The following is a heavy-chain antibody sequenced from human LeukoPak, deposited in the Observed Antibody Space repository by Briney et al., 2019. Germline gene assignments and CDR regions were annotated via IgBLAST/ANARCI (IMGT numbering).Heavy chain of an antibody. Sequence: SETLSLTCTVSGYSISSGYYWGWIRPPPGKGLEWIGSIYHSGSTYYNPSLKSRVTISVDTSKNQFSLKLSSVTAADTAVYYCARDGSGSYYTDYWGQGTLVTVSS. V-gene: IGHV4-38-2*02. D-gene: IGHD3-10*01. CDR3: ARDGSGSYYTDY. CDR2: IYHSGST. CDR1: GYSISSGYY. J-gene: IGHJ4*02.